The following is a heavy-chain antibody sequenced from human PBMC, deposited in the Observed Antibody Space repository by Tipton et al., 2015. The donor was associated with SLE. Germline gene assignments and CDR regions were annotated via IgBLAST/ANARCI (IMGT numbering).Heavy chain of an antibody. CDR1: GGSISSGSYY. CDR2: IYTSGST. CDR3: ARDPGAFDI. Sequence: TLSLTCTVSGGSISSGSYYWSWIRQPAGKGLEWIGRIYTSGSTNYNPSLKSRVTISVDTSKNQFSPKLSSVTAADTAVYYCARDPGAFDIWGQGTMVTVSS. V-gene: IGHV4-61*02. J-gene: IGHJ3*02.